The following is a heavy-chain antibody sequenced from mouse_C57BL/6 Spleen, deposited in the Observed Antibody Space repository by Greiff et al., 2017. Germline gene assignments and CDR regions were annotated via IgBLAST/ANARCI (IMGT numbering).Heavy chain of an antibody. V-gene: IGHV1-42*01. D-gene: IGHD1-1*01. Sequence: VQLQQSGPELVKPGASVKISCKASGYSFTGYYMNWVKQSPEKSLEWIGVINPSTGGTTYNQKFKAKATLTVDKSSSTAYMKLKSLTSEDSAVYYCARFYYGSSYYFDYWGQGTTLTVSS. J-gene: IGHJ2*01. CDR2: INPSTGGT. CDR3: ARFYYGSSYYFDY. CDR1: GYSFTGYY.